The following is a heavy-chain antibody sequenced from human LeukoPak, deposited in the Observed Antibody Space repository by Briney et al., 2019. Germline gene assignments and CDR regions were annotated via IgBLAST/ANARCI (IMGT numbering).Heavy chain of an antibody. Sequence: GASVTVSCKASGYTFTSYGISWVRQAPGQGLEWMGWISAYNGNTNYAQKLQGRVTMTTDTSTSTAYLDLRSLRSDDTAVYYCAREVRGVGYYYYYMDVWGKGTTVTVSS. CDR2: ISAYNGNT. D-gene: IGHD3-10*01. V-gene: IGHV1-18*01. CDR1: GYTFTSYG. J-gene: IGHJ6*03. CDR3: AREVRGVGYYYYYMDV.